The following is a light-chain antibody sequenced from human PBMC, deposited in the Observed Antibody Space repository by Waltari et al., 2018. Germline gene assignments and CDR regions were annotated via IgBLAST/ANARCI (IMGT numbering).Light chain of an antibody. J-gene: IGKJ1*01. CDR2: AAS. V-gene: IGKV1-8*01. CDR3: QQYYSNPAT. Sequence: AIRITQSPSSLSASTGDRVTLTCRASQGISSYLAWYQQKPGKAPNVLIYAASTLQSGVPSRFSGSGSGTDFTLTISCLQSEDFAIYYCQQYYSNPATFGQGTKVEIK. CDR1: QGISSY.